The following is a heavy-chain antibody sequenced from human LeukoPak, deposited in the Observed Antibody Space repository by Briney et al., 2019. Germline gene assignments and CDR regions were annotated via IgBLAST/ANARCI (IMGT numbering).Heavy chain of an antibody. J-gene: IGHJ4*02. CDR3: AKGDQRTLWLHPFFDY. CDR1: GFTFSSYA. V-gene: IGHV3-23*01. CDR2: ISGSGGST. Sequence: GGSLRLSCAASGFTFSSYAMSWVRQAPGKGLEWVSAISGSGGSTYYADSVKGRFTISRDNSKNTLYLQVNSLRAEDTAVYYSAKGDQRTLWLHPFFDYWGQGTLVTVSS. D-gene: IGHD5-18*01.